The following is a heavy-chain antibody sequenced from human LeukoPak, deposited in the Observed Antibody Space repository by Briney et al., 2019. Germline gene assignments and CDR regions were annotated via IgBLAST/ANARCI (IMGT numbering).Heavy chain of an antibody. CDR3: AREVGYLLGEYRLRF. J-gene: IGHJ4*02. CDR2: INPDSGDT. D-gene: IGHD3-10*01. Sequence: GASVKVSCKASGYTITGYYMHWVRQAPGQGLEWMGWINPDSGDTKYAQKFQGRVTMTRDTSISTAYMEVSRLRFDDTAMYYCAREVGYLLGEYRLRFWGPGTLVTVSS. V-gene: IGHV1-2*02. CDR1: GYTITGYY.